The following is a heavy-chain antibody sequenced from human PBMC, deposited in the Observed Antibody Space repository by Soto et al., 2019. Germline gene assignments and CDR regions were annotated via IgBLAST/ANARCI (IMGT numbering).Heavy chain of an antibody. CDR3: ASPYYDSSGYYY. J-gene: IGHJ4*02. CDR1: GGSISSSSYY. D-gene: IGHD3-22*01. CDR2: IYYSGST. V-gene: IGHV4-39*01. Sequence: SETLSLTCTVSGGSISSSSYYWGWIRQPPGKGLEWIGSIYYSGSTYYNPSLKSRVTISVDTSKNQFSLKLSSVTAADTAVYYCASPYYDSSGYYYWGQGTLVTVSS.